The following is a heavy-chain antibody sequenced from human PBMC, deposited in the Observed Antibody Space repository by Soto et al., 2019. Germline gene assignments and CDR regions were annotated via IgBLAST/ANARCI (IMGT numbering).Heavy chain of an antibody. Sequence: QVPLVQSGAEVKKPGSSVKVSCKASGGTFSSYTISWVRQAPGQGLEWMGRIIPILGIANYAQKFQGRVTITADKSTSTAYMELSSLRSEDTAVYYCARDDHDYDILPLYYYYGMDVWGQGTTVTVSS. CDR1: GGTFSSYT. D-gene: IGHD3-9*01. CDR2: IIPILGIA. V-gene: IGHV1-69*08. J-gene: IGHJ6*02. CDR3: ARDDHDYDILPLYYYYGMDV.